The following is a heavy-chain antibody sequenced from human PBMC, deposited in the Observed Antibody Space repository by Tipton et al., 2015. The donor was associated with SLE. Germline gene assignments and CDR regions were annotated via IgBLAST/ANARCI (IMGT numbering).Heavy chain of an antibody. CDR1: GASISDHY. CDR3: GGGNDFDYYMDV. CDR2: IYSSGST. V-gene: IGHV4-4*08. D-gene: IGHD3-16*01. Sequence: TLSLTCTVSGASISDHYWTWIRQPPGKGLEWIGYIYSSGSTTYTPSLKSRIAISVDTSTMQFSLRLTSVTAADTAVYYCGGGNDFDYYMDVWGKGTTVTVSS. J-gene: IGHJ6*03.